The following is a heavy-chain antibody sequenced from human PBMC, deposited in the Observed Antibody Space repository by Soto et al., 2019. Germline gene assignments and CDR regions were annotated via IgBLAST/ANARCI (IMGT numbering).Heavy chain of an antibody. CDR2: ISAYNGNT. CDR1: GKSFSSYG. Sequence: KSARKGFGKSFSSYGSSWVKKKHGQGLEWMGCISAYNGNTNYAQKLQGRVTMTTDTSTSTAYMELRSLRSDDTAVYYCARGGSSSSGVNYWGQGTLVTVSS. J-gene: IGHJ4*02. CDR3: ARGGSSSSGVNY. V-gene: IGHV1-18*01. D-gene: IGHD6-6*01.